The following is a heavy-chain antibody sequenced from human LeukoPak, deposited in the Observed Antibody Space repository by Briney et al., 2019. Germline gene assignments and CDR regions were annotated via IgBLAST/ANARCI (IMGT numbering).Heavy chain of an antibody. Sequence: SETLSLTCTVSVGSISSYYWSWIRLSPGKTLEWIGYISYTGSTNYNPSLRSRVTISVGTSKIQFSLNLDYVTVVDTALYYCAGHGSSNAPFDYWGQGTLVTVSS. CDR1: VGSISSYY. CDR2: ISYTGST. D-gene: IGHD4-11*01. J-gene: IGHJ4*02. V-gene: IGHV4-59*08. CDR3: AGHGSSNAPFDY.